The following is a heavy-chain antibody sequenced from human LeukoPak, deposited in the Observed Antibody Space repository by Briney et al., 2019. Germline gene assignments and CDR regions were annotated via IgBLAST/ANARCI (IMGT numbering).Heavy chain of an antibody. CDR2: IWYDGSNK. Sequence: GGSLRLSCVASGFTFSSSWMSWVRQAPGKGLEWVAVIWYDGSNKYYADSVKGRFTISRDNSKNTLYLQMNSLRAEDTAVYYCARGANNWNYRSYFDYWGQGTLVTVSS. V-gene: IGHV3-33*08. CDR3: ARGANNWNYRSYFDY. J-gene: IGHJ4*02. D-gene: IGHD1-7*01. CDR1: GFTFSSSW.